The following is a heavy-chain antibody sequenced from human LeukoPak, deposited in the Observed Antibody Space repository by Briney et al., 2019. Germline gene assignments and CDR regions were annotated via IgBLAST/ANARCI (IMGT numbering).Heavy chain of an antibody. CDR2: IYYTGST. D-gene: IGHD5-18*01. V-gene: IGHV4-39*07. CDR1: GGSIRNSNYN. Sequence: SETLSLTCTVSGGSIRNSNYNWGWIRQPRGKGLEWIGGIYYTGSTYYNPSLKSRVTISVDTSKNQFSLKLSSVTAADTAVYYCARGKSWIQLWLGGHFDYWGQGTLVTVSS. J-gene: IGHJ4*02. CDR3: ARGKSWIQLWLGGHFDY.